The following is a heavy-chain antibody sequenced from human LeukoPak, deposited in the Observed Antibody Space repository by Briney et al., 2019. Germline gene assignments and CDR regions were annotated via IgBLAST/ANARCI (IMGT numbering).Heavy chain of an antibody. Sequence: ASVKVSCKASGYTFTGYYMHWVRQAPGQGLEWMGRINPNSGGTKYSQKFQGRVTITRDTSASRAYMELSSLRSEDTAVYYCAGTYYYDSSGYYPAFDYWGQGTLVTVSS. D-gene: IGHD3-22*01. V-gene: IGHV1-2*06. CDR3: AGTYYYDSSGYYPAFDY. J-gene: IGHJ4*02. CDR2: INPNSGGT. CDR1: GYTFTGYY.